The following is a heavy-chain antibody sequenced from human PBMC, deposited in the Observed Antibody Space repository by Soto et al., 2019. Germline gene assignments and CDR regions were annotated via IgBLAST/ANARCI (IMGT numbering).Heavy chain of an antibody. J-gene: IGHJ6*03. CDR2: ISSSGSTI. V-gene: IGHV3-11*01. CDR3: ARDLRETTVTAKVIYYYYMDV. Sequence: GGSLRLSCAASGFTFSDYYMSWIRQAPGKGLEWVSYISSSGSTIYYADSVKGRFTISRDNAKNSLYLQMNSLRAEDTAVYYCARDLRETTVTAKVIYYYYMDVWGKGTTVTVSS. D-gene: IGHD4-17*01. CDR1: GFTFSDYY.